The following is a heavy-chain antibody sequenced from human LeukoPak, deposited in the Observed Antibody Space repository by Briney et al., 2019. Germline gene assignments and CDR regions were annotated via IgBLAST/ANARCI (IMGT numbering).Heavy chain of an antibody. J-gene: IGHJ3*02. D-gene: IGHD2-15*01. CDR2: IYHSGST. Sequence: SETLSLTCAVSGYSISSGYYWGWIRQPPGKGLEWIGSIYHSGSTYYNPSLKSRVTISVDTSKNQFSLKLSSVTAADTAVYYCAGSYDAFDIWGQGTMVTVSS. CDR1: GYSISSGYY. CDR3: AGSYDAFDI. V-gene: IGHV4-38-2*01.